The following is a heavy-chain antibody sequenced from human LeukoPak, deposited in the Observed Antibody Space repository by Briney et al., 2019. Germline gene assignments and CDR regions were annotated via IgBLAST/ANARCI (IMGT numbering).Heavy chain of an antibody. CDR2: IYSGGST. J-gene: IGHJ4*02. CDR1: GFTVSRNY. D-gene: IGHD1-26*01. V-gene: IGHV3-53*01. Sequence: GGSQRISCAASGFTVSRNYMSWVRQAPGKGLEWVSVIYSGGSTYYADSVKGRFTISRDNSKNTLYLQMNSLRAEDTAVYYCARRSGSTNDYWGQGTLVTVSS. CDR3: ARRSGSTNDY.